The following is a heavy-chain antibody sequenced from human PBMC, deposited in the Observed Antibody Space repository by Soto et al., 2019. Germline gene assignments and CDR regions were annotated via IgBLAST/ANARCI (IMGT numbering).Heavy chain of an antibody. D-gene: IGHD3-3*01. J-gene: IGHJ4*02. Sequence: QITLKESGPTLVKPTQTLTLTCTFSGFSLSSSGVGVGWIRQPPGKALEWLALIYWDDDKRYSPSLKSRLTVTKDTSKNQVVLTMTNMDPVDAATYYCARIAPVGGWSGYFDYWGQGTLVTVSS. V-gene: IGHV2-5*02. CDR2: IYWDDDK. CDR1: GFSLSSSGVG. CDR3: ARIAPVGGWSGYFDY.